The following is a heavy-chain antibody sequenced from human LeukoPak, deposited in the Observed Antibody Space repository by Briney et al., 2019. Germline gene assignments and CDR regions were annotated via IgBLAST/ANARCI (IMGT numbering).Heavy chain of an antibody. J-gene: IGHJ6*03. CDR2: IYTSGST. V-gene: IGHV4-4*07. D-gene: IGHD3-16*01. CDR3: ARERSGGGDYYYYYMDV. CDR1: GGSISSYY. Sequence: SETLSLTCTVSGGSISSYYWSWIRQPAGKGLEWIGRIYTSGSTNYNPSLKSRVTMSVDTSKNQFSLKLSSVTAADTAVYYCARERSGGGDYYYYYMDVWGKGTTVTVS.